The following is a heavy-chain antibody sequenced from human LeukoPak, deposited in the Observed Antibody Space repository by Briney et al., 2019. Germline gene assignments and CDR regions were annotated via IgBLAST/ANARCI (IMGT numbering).Heavy chain of an antibody. CDR1: GYTFTSYG. J-gene: IGHJ4*02. Sequence: GASVKVSCKASGYTFTSYGISWARQAPGQGLEWMGWISAYNGNTNYAQKLQGRVTMTTDTSTSTAYMGLRSLRSDDTAVYYCARADSSGYYWDYFDYWGQGTLVTVSS. D-gene: IGHD3-22*01. CDR2: ISAYNGNT. CDR3: ARADSSGYYWDYFDY. V-gene: IGHV1-18*01.